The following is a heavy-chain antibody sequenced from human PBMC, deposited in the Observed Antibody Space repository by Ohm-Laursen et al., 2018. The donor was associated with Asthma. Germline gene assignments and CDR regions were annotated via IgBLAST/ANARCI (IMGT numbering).Heavy chain of an antibody. CDR2: ISSGSSYI. D-gene: IGHD2-2*01. CDR3: ARDRGDIVVVPAARFDY. Sequence: GSLRLSCAASGFTFSSYSMNWVRQAPGKGLEWVSSISSGSSYIYYADSVKGRFTISRDNAKNSLYLQMNSLRAEDTAVYYCARDRGDIVVVPAARFDYWGQGTLVTVSS. J-gene: IGHJ4*02. V-gene: IGHV3-21*01. CDR1: GFTFSSYS.